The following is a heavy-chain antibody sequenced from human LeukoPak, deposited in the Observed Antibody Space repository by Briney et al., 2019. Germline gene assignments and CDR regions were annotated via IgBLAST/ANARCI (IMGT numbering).Heavy chain of an antibody. CDR1: GYSISSTYY. J-gene: IGHJ4*02. CDR3: ARLGYCSSTSCYFES. D-gene: IGHD2-2*01. Sequence: SETLSLTCAVSGYSISSTYYWGWVRQPPGKGLEWIGSMHHSGSTYYNPSLKSRVAISLATSKNQVSLKLKFVTAADTAVYHCARLGYCSSTSCYFESWGQGTLVTVSS. V-gene: IGHV4-38-2*01. CDR2: MHHSGST.